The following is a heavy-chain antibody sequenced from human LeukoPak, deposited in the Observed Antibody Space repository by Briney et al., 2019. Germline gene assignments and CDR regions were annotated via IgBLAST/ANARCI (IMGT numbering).Heavy chain of an antibody. CDR3: AKTSSVAARGPFDI. Sequence: PSETLSLTCSVSGYSISSGRSWGWIRRPPGNGLEWLGSIYNTGTTYLSPSLKNRLTISVDTSRNQFSLKLTSMTAADTAMYYCAKTSSVAARGPFDIWGLGTVVTVSP. CDR1: GYSISSGRS. D-gene: IGHD6-6*01. V-gene: IGHV4-38-2*01. J-gene: IGHJ3*02. CDR2: IYNTGTT.